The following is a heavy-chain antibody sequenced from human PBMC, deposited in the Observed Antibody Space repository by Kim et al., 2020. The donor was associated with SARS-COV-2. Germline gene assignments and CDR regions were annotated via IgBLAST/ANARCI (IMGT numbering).Heavy chain of an antibody. J-gene: IGHJ4*02. CDR3: ARHLSPGYSSGWYDY. D-gene: IGHD6-19*01. V-gene: IGHV4-39*01. CDR2: IYYSGST. CDR1: GGSISSSSYY. Sequence: SETLSLTCTVSGGSISSSSYYWGWIRQPPGKGLEWIGSIYYSGSTYYNPSLKSRVTISVDTSKNQFSLKLSSVTAADTAVYYCARHLSPGYSSGWYDYWGQGTLVTVSS.